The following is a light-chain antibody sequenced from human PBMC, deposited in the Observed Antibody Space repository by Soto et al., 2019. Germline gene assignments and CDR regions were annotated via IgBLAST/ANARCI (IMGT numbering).Light chain of an antibody. J-gene: IGKJ2*01. CDR2: SAS. V-gene: IGKV1-39*01. Sequence: DIQMSQSPSSLSASVGDSVTITCRASETIIDYLNWYQQQPGEAPNLLIFSASSLHSGVPSTFRGSGSGTHFTLTISSLQPEDFATYLCQQSFSSPRTFGQGTKLQAK. CDR1: ETIIDY. CDR3: QQSFSSPRT.